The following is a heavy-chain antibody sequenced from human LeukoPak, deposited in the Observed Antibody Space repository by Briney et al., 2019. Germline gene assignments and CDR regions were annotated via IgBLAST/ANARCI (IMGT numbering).Heavy chain of an antibody. J-gene: IGHJ5*02. CDR1: GFTFSSYA. D-gene: IGHD2-2*03. CDR3: AKDRGYCSSTSCPTDSRFDP. V-gene: IGHV3-23*01. CDR2: ISGSGGST. Sequence: GGSLRLSCAASGFTFSSYAMSWVRQAPGKGLEWVSAISGSGGSTYYADSVKGRFTISRDNSKNTLYLQMNSLRAEDTAVYYCAKDRGYCSSTSCPTDSRFDPWGQGTLVTVSS.